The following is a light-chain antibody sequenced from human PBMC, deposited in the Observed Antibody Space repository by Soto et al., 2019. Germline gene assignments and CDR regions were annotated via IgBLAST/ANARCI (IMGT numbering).Light chain of an antibody. CDR3: QQSYTPPHT. CDR2: DAS. V-gene: IGKV1-39*01. J-gene: IGKJ2*01. Sequence: DIQMTQSPSSLSASVGDRVTITCRASQSISDYLNWYQQEPGKAPKLLMHDASTLEGGVPSRFSGSGSGTDFTITISSLHPEDFATYFCQQSYTPPHTFGQGTKLAIK. CDR1: QSISDY.